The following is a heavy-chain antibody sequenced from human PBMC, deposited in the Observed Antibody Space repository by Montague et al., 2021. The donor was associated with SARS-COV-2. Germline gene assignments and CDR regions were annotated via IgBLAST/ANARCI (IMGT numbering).Heavy chain of an antibody. V-gene: IGHV3-23*01. CDR1: GFAFNNFA. D-gene: IGHD6-25*01. Sequence: SLRLSCAASGFAFNNFAMTWVRQPPGKGLEWVSSIFGSGAGTYYADSVKGRFTISRDNSRNTVYLQMNSLRAEDTAKYYCAKQTGAGAIVYWYFDLWGQGTLVTVSS. J-gene: IGHJ2*01. CDR3: AKQTGAGAIVYWYFDL. CDR2: IFGSGAGT.